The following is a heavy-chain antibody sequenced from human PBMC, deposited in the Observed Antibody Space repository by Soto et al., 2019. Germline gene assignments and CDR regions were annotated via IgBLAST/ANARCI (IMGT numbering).Heavy chain of an antibody. CDR1: GGSISSGDYY. Sequence: SETLSLTCTVSGGSISSGDYYWSWIRQPPGKGLEWIGYIYYSGSTYYNPSLKSRVSMSVDTSKNQFSLRLYSVTAADTAVYYCVRGPYNYNSRYFDYWGQGTLVTVSS. V-gene: IGHV4-30-4*01. CDR2: IYYSGST. CDR3: VRGPYNYNSRYFDY. D-gene: IGHD1-1*01. J-gene: IGHJ4*02.